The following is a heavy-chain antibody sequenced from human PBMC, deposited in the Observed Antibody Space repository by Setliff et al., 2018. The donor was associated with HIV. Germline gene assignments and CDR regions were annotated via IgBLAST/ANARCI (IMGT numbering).Heavy chain of an antibody. CDR3: AMSYDSDSSSFDY. J-gene: IGHJ4*02. V-gene: IGHV3-11*04. CDR1: GFTFSDYY. D-gene: IGHD2-2*01. CDR2: ISSSGSST. Sequence: SLRLSCAASGFTFSDYYMSWIRQAPGKGLEWVSHISSSGSSTYYADSVKGRFTISRDNAKNSLYLQMNSLRAEDTAVYYCAMSYDSDSSSFDYWGQGTLVTVSS.